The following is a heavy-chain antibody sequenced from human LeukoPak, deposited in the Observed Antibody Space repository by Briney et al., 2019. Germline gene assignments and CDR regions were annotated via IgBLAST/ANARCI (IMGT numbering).Heavy chain of an antibody. CDR3: ARDPTDWLSR. Sequence: PSETLSLTCTVSGGSISSYYWSWIRQPPGKGLEWIGYIYYSGSTNYNPSLKSRVTISVDTSKNQFSLKLSSVTAADTAVYYCARDPTDWLSRWGQGTLVTVSS. CDR1: GGSISSYY. V-gene: IGHV4-59*01. D-gene: IGHD3-9*01. CDR2: IYYSGST. J-gene: IGHJ4*02.